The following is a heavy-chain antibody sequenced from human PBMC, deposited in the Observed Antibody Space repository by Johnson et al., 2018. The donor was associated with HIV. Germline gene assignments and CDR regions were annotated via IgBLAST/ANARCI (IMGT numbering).Heavy chain of an antibody. CDR2: ISYDGSNK. CDR1: GFTFSSYA. J-gene: IGHJ3*02. V-gene: IGHV3-30*04. Sequence: QLVESGGGVVQPERSLRLSCAASGFTFSSYAMHWVRQAPGKGLEWVACISYDGSNKHYAGSVKGRVTISRDNSKNTLYLQMNSLRAEDTAMYYCAKDRWELLALSAFDIWGQGTMVTVSS. D-gene: IGHD1-26*01. CDR3: AKDRWELLALSAFDI.